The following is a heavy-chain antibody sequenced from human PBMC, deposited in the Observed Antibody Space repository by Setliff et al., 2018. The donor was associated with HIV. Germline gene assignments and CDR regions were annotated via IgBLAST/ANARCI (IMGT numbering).Heavy chain of an antibody. D-gene: IGHD3-22*01. CDR3: AREFYHYDSSDYYSDYYYYYMDV. CDR2: FYHSTT. V-gene: IGHV4-38-2*02. CDR1: GYSISSGYY. J-gene: IGHJ6*03. Sequence: PSETLSLTCVVSGYSISSGYYWGWIRQPPGTGLEWIGSFYHSTTYYNPSLKSRVTISVDTSKNQISLKLSSVTAADTAVFYCAREFYHYDSSDYYSDYYYYYMDVWGKGTTVTVSS.